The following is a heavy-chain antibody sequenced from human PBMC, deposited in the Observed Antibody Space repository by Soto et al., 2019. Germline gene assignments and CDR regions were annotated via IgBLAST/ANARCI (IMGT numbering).Heavy chain of an antibody. CDR2: IYYSGST. J-gene: IGHJ6*02. D-gene: IGHD3-16*01. Sequence: PSETLSLTCTVSGGSIASGDSYWSWIRQSPGKGLEWIGYIYYSGSTYYNPSLESRFTISVDTSKNQFYLKLNSVTAADTAVYYCAREGAESYYFYYATDVWGQGTTVTVSS. CDR3: AREGAESYYFYYATDV. V-gene: IGHV4-30-4*08. CDR1: GGSIASGDSY.